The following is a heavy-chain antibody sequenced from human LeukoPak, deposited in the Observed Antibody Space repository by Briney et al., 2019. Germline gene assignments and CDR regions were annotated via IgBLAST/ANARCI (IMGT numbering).Heavy chain of an antibody. Sequence: GESLKISCKGSGYSFTSYWIGWVRQMPGKGLESMGSIYPGDSDTRYSPSFQGQVTISADKSISTAYLQWSSLKASDTAMYYCARSGTEYCSGGSCYPTYYFDYWGQGTLVTVSS. CDR3: ARSGTEYCSGGSCYPTYYFDY. D-gene: IGHD2-15*01. CDR2: IYPGDSDT. V-gene: IGHV5-51*01. J-gene: IGHJ4*02. CDR1: GYSFTSYW.